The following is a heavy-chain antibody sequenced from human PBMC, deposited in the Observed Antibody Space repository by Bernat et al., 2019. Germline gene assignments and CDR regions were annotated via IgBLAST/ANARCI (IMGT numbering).Heavy chain of an antibody. CDR3: ARLSGSYFPFDY. Sequence: QVQLQESGPGLVKPSETLSLTCTVSGGSISSYYWSWIRQPPGKGLEWIGYIYYSGSTNYNPSLKSRVTISVDTSKNQFSLKLSSVTAADTAVYYCARLSGSYFPFDYWGQGTLVTVSS. D-gene: IGHD1-26*01. J-gene: IGHJ4*02. CDR2: IYYSGST. V-gene: IGHV4-59*08. CDR1: GGSISSYY.